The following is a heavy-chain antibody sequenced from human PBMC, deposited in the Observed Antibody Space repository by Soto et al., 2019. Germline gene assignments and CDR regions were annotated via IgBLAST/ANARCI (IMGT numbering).Heavy chain of an antibody. CDR3: AAGDSSGYYGG. V-gene: IGHV1-58*01. Sequence: VKVSCKASGFTFTSSSVQWVRQARGQGLEWIGWITVGTGNTNYAQKFQERISITRDMSTSTAYMELSNLRSDDTAVYYCAAGDSSGYYGGWGQGTQVTVSS. J-gene: IGHJ4*02. CDR1: GFTFTSSS. D-gene: IGHD3-22*01. CDR2: ITVGTGNT.